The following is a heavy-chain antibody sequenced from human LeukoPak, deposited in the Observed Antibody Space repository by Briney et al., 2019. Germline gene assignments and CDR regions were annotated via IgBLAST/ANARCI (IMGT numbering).Heavy chain of an antibody. CDR3: ARDSSGYSSYFDY. CDR2: LYSGGIT. D-gene: IGHD6-19*01. J-gene: IGHJ4*02. Sequence: GGSLRLSCAASGFIVSSSYMSWVRQAPGKGLEWVSVLYSGGITYYADSVKGRFTISRDNSKNTLYLQMNSLRVEDTAVYYCARDSSGYSSYFDYWGQGTLVTVSS. V-gene: IGHV3-66*01. CDR1: GFIVSSSY.